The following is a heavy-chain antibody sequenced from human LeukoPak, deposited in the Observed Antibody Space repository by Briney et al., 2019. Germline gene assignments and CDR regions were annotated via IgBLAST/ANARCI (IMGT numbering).Heavy chain of an antibody. Sequence: GGSLRLSCAASGFTFSSYGMHWVRQAPGKGLEWVAVISYDGSNKYYADSVKGRFTISRDNSKNTLYLQMNNLRAEDTAVYYCAKDWALRAAGSFDYWGQGTLVTVSS. CDR1: GFTFSSYG. V-gene: IGHV3-30*18. CDR2: ISYDGSNK. D-gene: IGHD6-13*01. J-gene: IGHJ4*02. CDR3: AKDWALRAAGSFDY.